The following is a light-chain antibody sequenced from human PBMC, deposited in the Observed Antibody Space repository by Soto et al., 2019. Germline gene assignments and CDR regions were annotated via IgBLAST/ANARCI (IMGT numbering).Light chain of an antibody. CDR3: SSYRSSSTPYYV. CDR2: EVS. Sequence: QSVLTQPASVSGSPGQSITISCTGTSSDVGGYNSVSWYQQHPGKAPKLMIYEVSNRPSGVSNRFSGSKSGNTAPLTISGLQAEDESDYYCSSYRSSSTPYYVFGTGTKLTVL. CDR1: SSDVGGYNS. V-gene: IGLV2-14*03. J-gene: IGLJ1*01.